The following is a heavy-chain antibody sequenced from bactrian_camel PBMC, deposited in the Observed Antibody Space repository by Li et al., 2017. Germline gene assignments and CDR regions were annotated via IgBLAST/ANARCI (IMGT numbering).Heavy chain of an antibody. CDR2: RDRDGVT. Sequence: HVQLVESGGGSVQAGGSLKLSCATSGYISRNYGRRYCMGWFRQAPGKARERVAARDRDGVTWYADFVQGRFTLSGDVARDTLYLQMNNLKPEDTAMYSCAAHVSGYCPSWASGYAYWGRGTQVTVS. D-gene: IGHD1*01. CDR3: AAHVSGYCPSWASGYAY. V-gene: IGHV3S1*01. CDR1: GYISRNYGRRYC. J-gene: IGHJ4*01.